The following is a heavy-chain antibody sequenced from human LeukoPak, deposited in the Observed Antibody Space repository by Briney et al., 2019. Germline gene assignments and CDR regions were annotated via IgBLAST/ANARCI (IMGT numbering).Heavy chain of an antibody. V-gene: IGHV5-10-1*01. CDR1: GYSFTSYW. J-gene: IGHJ4*02. CDR2: IDPSDSYT. Sequence: GESLRISCKGSGYSFTSYWTSWVRQMPGKGLEWVGRIDPSDSYTNYSPSFQGHVTISADKSISTAYLQWSSLKASDTAMYYCASNYGDYEGDFDYWGQGTLVTVSS. CDR3: ASNYGDYEGDFDY. D-gene: IGHD4-17*01.